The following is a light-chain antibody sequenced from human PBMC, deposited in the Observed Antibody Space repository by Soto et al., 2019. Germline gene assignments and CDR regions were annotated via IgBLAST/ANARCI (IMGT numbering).Light chain of an antibody. CDR2: GAS. CDR3: QQYGSSPPVT. J-gene: IGKJ4*01. V-gene: IGKV3-20*01. Sequence: TQSPATLSPGDRATLSCRAIQTVSNNYLAWCQQKPGQAPRVIMYGASRRATGIPDRFSGGGSGTDFTLTISRLEPEDFAVYYCQQYGSSPPVTFGGGTKVDIK. CDR1: QTVSNNY.